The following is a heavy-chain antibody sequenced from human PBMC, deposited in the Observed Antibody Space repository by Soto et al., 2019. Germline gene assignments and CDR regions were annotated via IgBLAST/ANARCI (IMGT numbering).Heavy chain of an antibody. Sequence: GGSLRLSCAASGFTFSSYGMHWVRQAPGKGLEWVSSISSSSSYIYYADSVKGRFTISRDNAKNSLYLQMNSLRAEDTAVYYCARDMGSSGRRFDDWGQGTLVTV. V-gene: IGHV3-21*01. J-gene: IGHJ4*02. CDR1: GFTFSSYG. CDR3: ARDMGSSGRRFDD. D-gene: IGHD6-19*01. CDR2: ISSSSSYI.